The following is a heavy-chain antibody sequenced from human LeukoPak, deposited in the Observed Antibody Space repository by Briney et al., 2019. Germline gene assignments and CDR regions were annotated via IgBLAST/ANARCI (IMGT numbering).Heavy chain of an antibody. CDR1: GYTFTSYD. CDR2: MNPNSGNT. CDR3: ASPAVAGAFDP. V-gene: IGHV1-8*01. Sequence: RASVTVSFTASGYTFTSYDINWVRQAPGQGLEWMGWMNPNSGNTGYAQKFQGRVTMTRNTSISTAYMELSSLRSEDTAVYYCASPAVAGAFDPWGQGTLVTVSS. J-gene: IGHJ5*02. D-gene: IGHD6-19*01.